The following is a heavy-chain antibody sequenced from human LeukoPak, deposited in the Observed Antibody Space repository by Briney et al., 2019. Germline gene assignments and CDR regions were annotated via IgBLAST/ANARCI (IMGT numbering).Heavy chain of an antibody. CDR2: MYHSGTT. J-gene: IGHJ4*02. V-gene: IGHV4-4*07. D-gene: IGHD5-18*01. CDR1: GGALNTYY. Sequence: SETLSLTCTVSGGALNTYYWTWIRQSAGKGLEWLGRMYHSGTTNYNSPLYNPSLRSRVTMSVDGAKNQFSLRLKSVTAADMAVYCCARERDHGYSYGLVLDSWGQGRLVTVSS. CDR3: ARERDHGYSYGLVLDS.